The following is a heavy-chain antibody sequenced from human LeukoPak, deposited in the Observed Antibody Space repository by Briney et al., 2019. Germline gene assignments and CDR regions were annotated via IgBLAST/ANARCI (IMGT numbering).Heavy chain of an antibody. CDR2: INGDGSNT. Sequence: GGSLRLSCAASGFTFSPYWMHWVRQAPGKGLVWVSRINGDGSNTEYADSVKGRFTISRDNAKNTLYLQMNSLTAEDTAVYYCARDRGYQMVDPWGQGTLVTVSS. CDR3: ARDRGYQMVDP. V-gene: IGHV3-74*03. D-gene: IGHD5-12*01. J-gene: IGHJ5*02. CDR1: GFTFSPYW.